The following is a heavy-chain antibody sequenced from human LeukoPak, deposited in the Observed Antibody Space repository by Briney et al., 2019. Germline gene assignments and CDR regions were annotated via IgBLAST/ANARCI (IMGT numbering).Heavy chain of an antibody. CDR2: IYRSGTT. J-gene: IGHJ4*02. D-gene: IGHD3-10*01. V-gene: IGHV4-4*07. CDR1: GDSISSYY. CDR3: ALLGSSALDY. Sequence: PSETLSLTCTVSGDSISSYYYNWLRQPAGKGLEWIGRIYRSGTTYYNPSLKSRLTMSVDTSKNQFSLKLTSVTAADTALYFCALLGSSALDYWGQGALVTVS.